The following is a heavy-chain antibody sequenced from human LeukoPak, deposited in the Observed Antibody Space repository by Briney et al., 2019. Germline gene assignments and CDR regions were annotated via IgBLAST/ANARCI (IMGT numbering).Heavy chain of an antibody. CDR2: IDISGNII. CDR3: AKDATAVPGTVYMDV. CDR1: GFSFSDYE. J-gene: IGHJ6*03. D-gene: IGHD6-19*01. V-gene: IGHV3-48*03. Sequence: QPGGFLRLSCAASGFSFSDYEMNWVRQAPGKGLEWLSHIDISGNIIHYADSVEGRFTISRDNAKNSVYLQMTSLRDEDTALYYCAKDATAVPGTVYMDVWGKGTTVTVSS.